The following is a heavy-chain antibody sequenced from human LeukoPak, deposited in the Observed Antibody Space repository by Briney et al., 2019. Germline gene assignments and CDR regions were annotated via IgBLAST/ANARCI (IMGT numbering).Heavy chain of an antibody. CDR2: INTNGGRT. CDR1: GFTLSDYW. CDR3: ARSFSGSREY. V-gene: IGHV3-74*01. Sequence: GGSLRLSCAASGFTLSDYWVHWVRQAPGRGLVWVSRINTNGGRTDYADSVKGRFTISRDNAKNTVSLQMNGLRAEDTAVYYCARSFSGSREYWGQGTRVTVSS. J-gene: IGHJ4*02. D-gene: IGHD5-24*01.